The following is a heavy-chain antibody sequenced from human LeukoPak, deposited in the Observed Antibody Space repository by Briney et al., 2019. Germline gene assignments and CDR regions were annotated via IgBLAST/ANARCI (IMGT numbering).Heavy chain of an antibody. V-gene: IGHV1-18*01. CDR1: GYIFTSYG. CDR2: ISVYNGNR. J-gene: IGHJ4*02. CDR3: ARMVAATGHGDY. D-gene: IGHD2-15*01. Sequence: RASVKVSCKASGYIFTSYGINWVRQAPGQGLEWMGWISVYNGNRKYAQKLQGRVTMTRDMSTSTVYMELSSLRSEDTAVYYCARMVAATGHGDYWGQGTLVTVSS.